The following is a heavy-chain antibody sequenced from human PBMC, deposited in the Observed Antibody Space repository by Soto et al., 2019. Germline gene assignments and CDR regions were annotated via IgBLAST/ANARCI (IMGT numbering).Heavy chain of an antibody. V-gene: IGHV4-34*01. CDR3: ARYSSGWTNEWWYFDL. CDR1: GGSFSGYY. Sequence: SETLSLTCAVYGGSFSGYYWSWIRQPPGKGLEWIGEINHSGSTNYNPSLKSRVTISVDTSKNQFSLKLSSVTAADTAVYYCARYSSGWTNEWWYFDLWGRGTLVTVSS. D-gene: IGHD6-19*01. CDR2: INHSGST. J-gene: IGHJ2*01.